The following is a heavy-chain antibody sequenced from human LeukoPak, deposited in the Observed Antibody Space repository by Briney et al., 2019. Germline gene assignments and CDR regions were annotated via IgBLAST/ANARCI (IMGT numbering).Heavy chain of an antibody. CDR1: GFTFASYS. V-gene: IGHV3-21*01. CDR3: ARVSGRLERQSDLDY. CDR2: ISGDSTYI. Sequence: GGSLRLSCAASGFTFASYSMNWVRQAPGQGLEWVSSISGDSTYIYNASSVKGRFTLSRDNAQASLYLQMISLRADDTAVYYCARVSGRLERQSDLDYWGQGTLVIVSS. D-gene: IGHD1-1*01. J-gene: IGHJ4*02.